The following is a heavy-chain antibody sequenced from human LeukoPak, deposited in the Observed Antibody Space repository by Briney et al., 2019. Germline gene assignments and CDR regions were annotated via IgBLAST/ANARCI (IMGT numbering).Heavy chain of an antibody. CDR3: AKDLGDSGGYNPFDF. J-gene: IGHJ4*02. CDR1: GFTFSIYV. Sequence: GGSLRLSCAASGFTFSIYVMSWVRQAPGEGLEWVSFIIAIGGSTYYAGSVKGRFTISRDNSKKTLFLQMRSLRAEDTAVYYCAKDLGDSGGYNPFDFWGQGTLVTVSS. CDR2: IIAIGGST. V-gene: IGHV3-23*01. D-gene: IGHD3-22*01.